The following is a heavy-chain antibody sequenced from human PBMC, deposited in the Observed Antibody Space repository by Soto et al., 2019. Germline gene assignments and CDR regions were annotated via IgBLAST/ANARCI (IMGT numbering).Heavy chain of an antibody. V-gene: IGHV3-74*01. Sequence: GGSLRLYCAASGFIFKMYWMHWVGHRPGKGLVWISRIYNDGTYSDYADSVRGRFTISRDNVNDTLYLQMNNLRAEDSGLYYCTRGPRPISTGTGAYWGQGTQVTVSS. CDR3: TRGPRPISTGTGAY. J-gene: IGHJ1*01. D-gene: IGHD3-10*01. CDR1: GFIFKMYW. CDR2: IYNDGTYS.